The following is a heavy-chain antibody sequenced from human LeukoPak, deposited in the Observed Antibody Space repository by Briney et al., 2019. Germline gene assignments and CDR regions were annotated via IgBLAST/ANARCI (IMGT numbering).Heavy chain of an antibody. Sequence: PGGSLRLSCAASGFTFSGSGMHWVRQAPGKGLEWVAIIWYDGSKNNYADSVKGRFTISRDNSKTTLYLEMNSLRAEDTAVYYCARVDSAWALHFWGQGTLVTVSS. D-gene: IGHD6-19*01. CDR3: ARVDSAWALHF. CDR1: GFTFSGSG. V-gene: IGHV3-33*01. J-gene: IGHJ4*02. CDR2: IWYDGSKN.